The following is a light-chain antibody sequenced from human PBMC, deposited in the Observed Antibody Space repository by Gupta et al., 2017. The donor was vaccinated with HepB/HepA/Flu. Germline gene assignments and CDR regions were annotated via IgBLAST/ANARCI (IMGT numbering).Light chain of an antibody. J-gene: IGLJ2*01. CDR2: GVT. Sequence: QSALTQPASVSRSPGQSITISCTGTSSDVGGYNIVSWFQQYPGKAPKLIIYGVTKRPSGMSSRARGSESGTDDSPSLSGPESEAEADAVYYCCAEGGMGVFGGGTKVTVL. CDR3: CAEGGMGV. CDR1: SSDVGGYNI. V-gene: IGLV2-23*02.